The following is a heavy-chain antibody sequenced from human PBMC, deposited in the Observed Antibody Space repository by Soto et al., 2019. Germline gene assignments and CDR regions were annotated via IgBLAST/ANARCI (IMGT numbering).Heavy chain of an antibody. J-gene: IGHJ4*02. CDR2: IYWDDDN. D-gene: IGHD3-10*01. CDR3: ALRDYYASASLTFDY. V-gene: IGHV2-5*02. Sequence: QITLKESGPPLVRPTQTLTLTCTFSGFSLSTKGVGVAWIRQPPGKALEWLALIYWDDDNRYSPSLKSRLTITKDTSKNQVVLTMTAMDPVDTGTYYCALRDYYASASLTFDYWGQGTRVTVSS. CDR1: GFSLSTKGVG.